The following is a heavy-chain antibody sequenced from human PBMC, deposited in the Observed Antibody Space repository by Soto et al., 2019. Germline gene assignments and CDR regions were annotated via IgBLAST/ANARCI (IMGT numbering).Heavy chain of an antibody. D-gene: IGHD3-16*01. CDR2: VYPSDSDV. Sequence: GESLKISCQGSGYRFTSSWIGWVRQIPGKGLEWLGNVYPSDSDVRYSPSFEGRVTISADNSINTAYLHLLDLKASDTAIYYCPKGDTRPFDSWGQGTLVTFSS. J-gene: IGHJ4*02. CDR3: PKGDTRPFDS. V-gene: IGHV5-51*01. CDR1: GYRFTSSW.